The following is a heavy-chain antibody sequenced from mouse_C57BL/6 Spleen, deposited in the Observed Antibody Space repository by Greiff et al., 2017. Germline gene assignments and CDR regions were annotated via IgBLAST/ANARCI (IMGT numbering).Heavy chain of an antibody. J-gene: IGHJ2*01. D-gene: IGHD2-5*01. Sequence: VQLQQSGAELVKPGASVKLSCKASGYTFTSYWMHWVKQRPGRGLEWIGRIDPNSGGTKYNEKFKSKATLTVDKPSSTAYMQLSSLTSEDSAVXYFARFSNYEGYYFDYWGQGTTLTVSS. V-gene: IGHV1-72*01. CDR1: GYTFTSYW. CDR2: IDPNSGGT. CDR3: ARFSNYEGYYFDY.